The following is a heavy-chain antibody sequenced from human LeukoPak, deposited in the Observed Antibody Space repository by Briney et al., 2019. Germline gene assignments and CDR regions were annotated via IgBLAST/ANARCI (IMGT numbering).Heavy chain of an antibody. CDR2: ISWNNGGI. CDR3: AKGKCGSTSCSIDY. Sequence: GGSLRLSCAASGFTFDDYVMHWVRQAPGKGLEWVSGISWNNGGIGYADSVKGRFTIARDNAKNSLYLQMNSLRAEDTALCYCAKGKCGSTSCSIDYWGQGTLVTVSS. J-gene: IGHJ4*02. V-gene: IGHV3-9*01. CDR1: GFTFDDYV. D-gene: IGHD2-2*01.